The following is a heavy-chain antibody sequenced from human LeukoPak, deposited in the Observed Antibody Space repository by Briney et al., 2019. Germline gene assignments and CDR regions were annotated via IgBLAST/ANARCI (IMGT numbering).Heavy chain of an antibody. J-gene: IGHJ6*03. CDR2: IFYSGST. CDR3: ARDGGVTYYYFYYYMDV. D-gene: IGHD3-16*01. V-gene: IGHV4-30-4*07. CDR1: GGSISSGGYS. Sequence: SQTLSLTCAFPGGSISSGGYSWSWIRQPPGKGLEWIGYIFYSGSTYYNPSLKTRATISANTCKSQFSLKLSSVTAADTAVYYCARDGGVTYYYFYYYMDVWGKGTTVTVSS.